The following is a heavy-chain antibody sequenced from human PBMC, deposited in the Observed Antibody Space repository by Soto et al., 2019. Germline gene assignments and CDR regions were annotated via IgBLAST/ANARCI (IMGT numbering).Heavy chain of an antibody. CDR1: GYTFTSYD. V-gene: IGHV1-8*01. Sequence: ASVKVSCKASGYTFTSYDINWVRQATGQGLEWMGWMNPNSGNTGYAQKFQGRVTMTRNTSISTAYMELSSLKASDTAMYYCARSLGRSDIVATIIYEDNWFDPWGQGTLVTVSS. CDR3: ARSLGRSDIVATIIYEDNWFDP. J-gene: IGHJ5*02. CDR2: MNPNSGNT. D-gene: IGHD5-12*01.